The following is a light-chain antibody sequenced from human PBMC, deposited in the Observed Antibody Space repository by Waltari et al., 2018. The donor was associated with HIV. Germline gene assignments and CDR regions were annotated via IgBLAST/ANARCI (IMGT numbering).Light chain of an antibody. Sequence: QSVLTQSPSASGTPGQRVTISCSGSSSNIAANTVSWYQQFPGTAPKLLLHSNNQRPPGVTDRFSGTKSGTAASLAISGLQSEDEADYYCAAWDDGVNGWVFGGGTKLTVL. CDR3: AAWDDGVNGWV. CDR2: SNN. V-gene: IGLV1-44*01. CDR1: SSNIAANT. J-gene: IGLJ3*02.